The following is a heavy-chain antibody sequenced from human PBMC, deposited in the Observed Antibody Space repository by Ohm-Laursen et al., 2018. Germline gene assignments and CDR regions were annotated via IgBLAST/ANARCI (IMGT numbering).Heavy chain of an antibody. V-gene: IGHV4-59*02. J-gene: IGHJ4*02. Sequence: GTLSLTCTVSGGSVSTHYWSWIRQSPGKGLEWIGYISYSGGTDYNPSLKSRVTMSVDTSKNQFSLRLSSVTAADTAMYYCARVDDYVWGSFRSPSHFDYWGQGTLVTVSS. D-gene: IGHD3-16*02. CDR1: GGSVSTHY. CDR3: ARVDDYVWGSFRSPSHFDY. CDR2: ISYSGGT.